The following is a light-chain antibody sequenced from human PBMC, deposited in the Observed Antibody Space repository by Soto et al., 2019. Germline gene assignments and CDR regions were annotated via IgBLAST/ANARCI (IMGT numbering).Light chain of an antibody. J-gene: IGKJ4*01. CDR1: QSVGRNY. CDR2: DAS. Sequence: IVLTQSPGTLSLSPGESATLSCRASQSVGRNYLAWFQHKPDQAPRLLIYDASNRATGVPDRFSGSGSGTDFTLSVTRLEPEDFAVYYCQHYGGSPLVTFGGGTKVEIK. V-gene: IGKV3-20*01. CDR3: QHYGGSPLVT.